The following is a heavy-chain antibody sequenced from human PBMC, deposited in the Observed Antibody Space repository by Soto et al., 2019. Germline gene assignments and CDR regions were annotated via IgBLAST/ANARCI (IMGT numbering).Heavy chain of an antibody. CDR3: ARDRLFGNGYSLGCDY. CDR1: GFSFSSYS. V-gene: IGHV3-30*14. CDR2: VSFDGNNI. J-gene: IGHJ4*02. D-gene: IGHD5-18*01. Sequence: QVQLVESGGGVVKPGRSLRLSWVGTGFSFSSYSMHWVRQAPGKGLEWVAGVSFDGNNIYYANSVKDRFTVSRDNSKNTMYGQMNSLQPEDTAVYYGARDRLFGNGYSLGCDYWGQGTLVTVAS.